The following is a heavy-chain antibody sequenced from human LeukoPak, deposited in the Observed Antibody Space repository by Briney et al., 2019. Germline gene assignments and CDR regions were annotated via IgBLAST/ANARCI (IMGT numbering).Heavy chain of an antibody. V-gene: IGHV4-39*01. D-gene: IGHD6-19*01. Sequence: PSETLSLTCTVSGGPISSSSYYWGWIRQPPGKGLEWIGSIYYSGSTYYNPSLKSRVTISVDTSKNQFSLKLSSVTAADTAVYYCARLRYIRSGWQKYYFDYWGQGTLVTVSS. CDR3: ARLRYIRSGWQKYYFDY. CDR2: IYYSGST. CDR1: GGPISSSSYY. J-gene: IGHJ4*02.